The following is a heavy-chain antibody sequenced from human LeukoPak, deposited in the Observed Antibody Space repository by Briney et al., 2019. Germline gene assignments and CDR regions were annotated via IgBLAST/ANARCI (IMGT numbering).Heavy chain of an antibody. J-gene: IGHJ3*01. CDR2: IGVSAGST. V-gene: IGHV3-23*01. Sequence: GGSLRLSCAASGLTFNKTAMSWVRQSPGKGLEWVSAIGVSAGSTYYADFAKGRFTISRDNSRNTLYLQMNNLSAEDTAVYYCTTLIIILSGAFDFWGQGTMVTVSS. D-gene: IGHD2/OR15-2a*01. CDR1: GLTFNKTA. CDR3: TTLIIILSGAFDF.